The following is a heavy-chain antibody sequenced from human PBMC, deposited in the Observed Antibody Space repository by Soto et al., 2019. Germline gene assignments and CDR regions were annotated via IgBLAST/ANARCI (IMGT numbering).Heavy chain of an antibody. CDR3: ARDIRYVAY. Sequence: QVQLVESGGGLVKPGGSLRLSCAASGFTFSDYYMSWIRQAPGKGLEWISYISSGSGYTNYADSVKGRFTISRDNAKNSLYLQLNSVRAEDTAVYYCARDIRYVAYWGQGTLVTVSS. V-gene: IGHV3-11*05. J-gene: IGHJ4*02. D-gene: IGHD4-17*01. CDR2: ISSGSGYT. CDR1: GFTFSDYY.